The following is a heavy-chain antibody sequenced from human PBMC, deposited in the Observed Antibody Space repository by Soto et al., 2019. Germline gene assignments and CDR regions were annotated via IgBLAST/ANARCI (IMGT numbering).Heavy chain of an antibody. CDR1: GGTVSSVSHF. V-gene: IGHV4-61*01. CDR2: IYYREST. Sequence: QVQLQESGPGLVKPSETLSLTCTVSGGTVSSVSHFWSWIRQHPGKGLEWIGHIYYRESTTYYSPSHKSRVSISLYTSRNQFSLKLSSVTAADTAVYYCARVVSGYDFFDYWGQGTPVIVS. D-gene: IGHD5-12*01. CDR3: ARVVSGYDFFDY. J-gene: IGHJ4*02.